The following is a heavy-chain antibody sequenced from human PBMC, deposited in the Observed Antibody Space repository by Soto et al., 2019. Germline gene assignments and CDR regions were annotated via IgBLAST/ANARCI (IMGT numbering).Heavy chain of an antibody. V-gene: IGHV3-30-3*01. CDR1: GFTFSSYA. CDR2: ISYDGSNK. Sequence: QVQLVESGGGVVQPGRSLRLSCAASGFTFSSYAMHWVRQAPGKGLEWVAVISYDGSNKYYADSVKGRFTISRDNSKNTLYLQMNSLRAEDTAVYYCARDHCCSGGSRAFDPWGQGTLVTVSS. J-gene: IGHJ5*02. D-gene: IGHD2-15*01. CDR3: ARDHCCSGGSRAFDP.